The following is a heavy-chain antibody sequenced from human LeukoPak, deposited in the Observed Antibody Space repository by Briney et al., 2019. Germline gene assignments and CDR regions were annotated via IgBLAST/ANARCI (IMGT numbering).Heavy chain of an antibody. D-gene: IGHD2-8*01. CDR2: IYYSGST. J-gene: IGHJ4*02. Sequence: SSETLSLTCTVSGGSISSYYWSWIRQPPGKGLEWIGYIYYSGSTNYNPSLKSRVTISVDTSKNQFSLKLSSVTAADTAVYYCARVPPEDIVLMVYYWGQGTLVTVSS. V-gene: IGHV4-59*01. CDR3: ARVPPEDIVLMVYY. CDR1: GGSISSYY.